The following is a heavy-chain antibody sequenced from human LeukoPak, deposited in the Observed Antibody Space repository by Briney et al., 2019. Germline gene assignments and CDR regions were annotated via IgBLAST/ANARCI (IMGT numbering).Heavy chain of an antibody. CDR1: GGTFSSYA. CDR2: IIPIFGTA. V-gene: IGHV1-69*13. CDR3: ARDLHLRFLNWFDP. Sequence: SVKVSCKASGGTFSSYAISWVRQAPGQRLEWMGGIIPIFGTANYAQKFQGRVTITADESTSTAYMELSSLRSEDTAVYYCARDLHLRFLNWFDPWGQGTLVTVSS. J-gene: IGHJ5*02. D-gene: IGHD3-3*01.